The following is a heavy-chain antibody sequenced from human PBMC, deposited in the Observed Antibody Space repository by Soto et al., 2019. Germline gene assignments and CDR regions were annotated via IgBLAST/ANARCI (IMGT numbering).Heavy chain of an antibody. CDR3: ARDTYDFWSGYPTYDMDV. Sequence: SVKVSCKASGYAFSVDGVNWLRQTPGQGLEWMGWISPYNGDTNYAQKLQGRVTMTTDTSTSTAYMELRSLRSDDTAVYYCARDTYDFWSGYPTYDMDVWGQGTTVTVSS. CDR2: ISPYNGDT. CDR1: GYAFSVDG. D-gene: IGHD3-3*01. V-gene: IGHV1-18*01. J-gene: IGHJ6*02.